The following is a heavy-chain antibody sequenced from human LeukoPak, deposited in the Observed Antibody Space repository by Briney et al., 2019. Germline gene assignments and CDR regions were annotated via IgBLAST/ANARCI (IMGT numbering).Heavy chain of an antibody. CDR2: LSYDGSNK. J-gene: IGHJ6*03. V-gene: IGHV3-30*03. CDR1: GFTFSSYG. Sequence: GGSLRLSCAASGFTFSSYGMHWVRQAPGKGLEWVAILSYDGSNKYYADSVKGRFTISRDNSKNTLYLQMNSLRAEDTAVYYCARDNSSGYYYYYYYMDVWGKGTTVTISS. CDR3: ARDNSSGYYYYYYYMDV. D-gene: IGHD6-19*01.